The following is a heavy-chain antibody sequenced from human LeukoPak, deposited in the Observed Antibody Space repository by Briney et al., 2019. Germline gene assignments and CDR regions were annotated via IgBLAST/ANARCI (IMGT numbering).Heavy chain of an antibody. CDR3: ASEYYYDSSGYLGY. J-gene: IGHJ4*02. V-gene: IGHV3-7*01. D-gene: IGHD3-22*01. CDR2: IKQDGSEK. Sequence: GGSLRLSCAASGFTFSSYWMSWVRQAPGKGLEWVANIKQDGSEKYYVDSVKGRFTISRDNAKNSLYLQMNSLRAEDTAVYYCASEYYYDSSGYLGYWGQGTLVTVSS. CDR1: GFTFSSYW.